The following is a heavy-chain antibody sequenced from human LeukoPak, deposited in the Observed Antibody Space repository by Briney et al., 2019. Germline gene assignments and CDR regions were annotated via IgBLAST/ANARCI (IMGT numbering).Heavy chain of an antibody. V-gene: IGHV1-18*01. CDR1: GYTFTSYG. Sequence: ASVKVSCKASGYTFTSYGISWVRQAPGQGLEWMGWISAYNGNTNYAQKLQGRVTITADESTSTAYMELSSLRSEDTAVYYCASSGSGSWRNPDYYYYMDVWGKGTTVTISS. CDR2: ISAYNGNT. D-gene: IGHD3-10*01. J-gene: IGHJ6*03. CDR3: ASSGSGSWRNPDYYYYMDV.